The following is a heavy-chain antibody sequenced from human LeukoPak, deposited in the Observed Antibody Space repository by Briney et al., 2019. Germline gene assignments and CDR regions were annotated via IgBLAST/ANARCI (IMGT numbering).Heavy chain of an antibody. D-gene: IGHD6-13*01. Sequence: SETLSLTCAVYGGSFSGYYWSWIRQPPGKGLEWIGEINHSGSTNYNPSLKSRVTISVDTSKNQFSLKLSSVIAADTAVYYCARDHSSSWYNWFDPWGQGTLVTVSS. CDR1: GGSFSGYY. J-gene: IGHJ5*02. CDR2: INHSGST. CDR3: ARDHSSSWYNWFDP. V-gene: IGHV4-34*01.